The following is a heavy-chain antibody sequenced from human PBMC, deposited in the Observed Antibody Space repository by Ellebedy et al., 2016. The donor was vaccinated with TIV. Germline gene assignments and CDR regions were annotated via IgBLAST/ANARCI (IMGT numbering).Heavy chain of an antibody. CDR2: IYYIGIT. Sequence: MPSETLSLTCNVSGGSISTFYWSWIRQPPGKGLECIGYIYYIGITNYNPSLDSRGAISIDTSENQFSLRLSTVTAADTAVYYCAAYYGGRFDYWGQGTLVTVSS. V-gene: IGHV4-59*01. J-gene: IGHJ4*02. D-gene: IGHD4-23*01. CDR1: GGSISTFY. CDR3: AAYYGGRFDY.